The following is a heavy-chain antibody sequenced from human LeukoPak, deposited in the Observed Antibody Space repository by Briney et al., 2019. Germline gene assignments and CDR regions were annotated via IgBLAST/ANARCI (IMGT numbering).Heavy chain of an antibody. J-gene: IGHJ6*03. CDR2: ISAYNGNT. D-gene: IGHD3-10*01. Sequence: ASVKVSCTASGYTFTTYDITWVRQAPGQGLEWMGWISAYNGNTNYAQKLQGRVTMTTDTSTSTAYMELRSLRSDDTAVYYCARTGLPEYYMDVWGKGTTVTVSS. V-gene: IGHV1-18*01. CDR1: GYTFTTYD. CDR3: ARTGLPEYYMDV.